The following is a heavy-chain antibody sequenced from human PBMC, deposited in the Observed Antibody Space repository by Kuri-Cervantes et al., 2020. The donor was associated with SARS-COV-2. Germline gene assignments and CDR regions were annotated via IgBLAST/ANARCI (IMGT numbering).Heavy chain of an antibody. CDR2: FSHSGRN. CDR1: RGSLSGYH. CDR3: ARGVSGFYYFYYMDV. J-gene: IGHJ6*03. V-gene: IGHV4-34*01. Sequence: GSLRLSCAVSRGSLSGYHWSWIRQPPGKGLEWIGGFSHSGRNDYSPSYNPSLESRVTISGDMSKNQVSLRLNSVTAADSAVYYFARGVSGFYYFYYMDVWGIGTTVTVSS. D-gene: IGHD3-22*01.